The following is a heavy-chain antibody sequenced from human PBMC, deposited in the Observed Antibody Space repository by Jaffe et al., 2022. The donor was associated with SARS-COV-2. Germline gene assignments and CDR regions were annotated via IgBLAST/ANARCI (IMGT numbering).Heavy chain of an antibody. Sequence: QITLKESGPALVKPTQTLTLTCTFSGFSLSSSGVGVGWLRQAPGKALEWLALIYWDDDKVYSPSLKSRLTVTKDTSKNQVVLTLTNMDPVDTATYFCAHNSVTVRPGILGIRRKIPESFDYWGQGTLVTVSS. V-gene: IGHV2-5*02. CDR1: GFSLSSSGVG. J-gene: IGHJ4*02. D-gene: IGHD6-13*01. CDR2: IYWDDDK. CDR3: AHNSVTVRPGILGIRRKIPESFDY.